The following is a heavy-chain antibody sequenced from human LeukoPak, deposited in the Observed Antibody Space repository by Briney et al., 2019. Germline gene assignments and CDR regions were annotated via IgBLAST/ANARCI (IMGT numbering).Heavy chain of an antibody. CDR1: GGSISSSSYY. Sequence: SETLSLTCTVSGGSISSSSYYWGWIRQPPGKGLEWIGSIYYSGSTYYNPSLKSRVTISVDTSKNQFSLKLSSVTAADTAVYYCARHRDSSGYYWNYWGQGTLVTVSS. V-gene: IGHV4-39*01. D-gene: IGHD3-22*01. CDR2: IYYSGST. CDR3: ARHRDSSGYYWNY. J-gene: IGHJ4*02.